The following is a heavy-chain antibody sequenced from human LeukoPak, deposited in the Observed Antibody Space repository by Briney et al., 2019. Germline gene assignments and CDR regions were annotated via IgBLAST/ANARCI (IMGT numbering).Heavy chain of an antibody. CDR2: IHSGGST. CDR1: GFTVSSNY. J-gene: IGHJ4*02. CDR3: ATSNIAARDY. Sequence: PGGSLRLSCAASGFTVSSNYINWVRQAPGKGLEWVSVIHSGGSTYYADSVKGRFTISRDNSKNTLYLQMNSLRAEDTAVYYCATSNIAARDYWGQGTLVTVSS. V-gene: IGHV3-53*01. D-gene: IGHD6-6*01.